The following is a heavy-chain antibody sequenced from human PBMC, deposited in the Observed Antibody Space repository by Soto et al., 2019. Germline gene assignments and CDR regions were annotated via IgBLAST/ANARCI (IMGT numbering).Heavy chain of an antibody. CDR1: TFSVSSQS. J-gene: IGHJ4*02. V-gene: IGHV3-21*06. CDR2: ISSTTNYI. Sequence: PGGSLRLSCAPSTFSVSSQSMNWVRQAPGKGLEWVSSISSTTNYIYYGDSMKGRFTISRDNAKNSLYLEMNSLRAEDTAVYYCARESEDLTSNFDYWGQGTLVTVSS. CDR3: ARESEDLTSNFDY.